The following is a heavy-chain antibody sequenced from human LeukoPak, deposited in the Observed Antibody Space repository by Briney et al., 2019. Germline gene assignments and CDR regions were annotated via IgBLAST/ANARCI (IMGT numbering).Heavy chain of an antibody. V-gene: IGHV3-21*01. CDR3: GRDRGGTSGWSPVGY. Sequence: GGSLRLSCAASGFTFSTNSMNWVRQAPGKGLEWVSCISSSSSHIFYADSVKGRFTISRDSAKNSLSLQMNSLRGEGTAVYYCGRDRGGTSGWSPVGYWGQGTLVTVSS. CDR1: GFTFSTNS. D-gene: IGHD6-19*01. J-gene: IGHJ4*02. CDR2: ISSSSSHI.